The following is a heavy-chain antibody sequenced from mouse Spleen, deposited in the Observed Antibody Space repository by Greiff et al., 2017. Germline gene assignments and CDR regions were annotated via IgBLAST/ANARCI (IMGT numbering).Heavy chain of an antibody. CDR1: GFTFSSYY. CDR3: ARRLDYYGSIQFAY. CDR2: ISSGGGST. J-gene: IGHJ3*01. D-gene: IGHD1-1*01. V-gene: IGHV5-9*04. Sequence: DVKLVESGGGLVKPGGSLKLSCAASGFTFSSYYMSWVRQTPEKRLEWVATISSGGGSTYYPDSVKGRFTISRDNAKNTLYLQMSSLNSEDTAVYYCARRLDYYGSIQFAYWGQGTLVTVSA.